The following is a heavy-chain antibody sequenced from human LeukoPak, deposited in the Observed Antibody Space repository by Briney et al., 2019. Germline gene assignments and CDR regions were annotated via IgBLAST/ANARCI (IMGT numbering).Heavy chain of an antibody. CDR3: ARGLPRVRRVGANTNWFDP. D-gene: IGHD1-26*01. CDR1: GGSFSGYY. Sequence: PSETLSLTCAVYGGSFSGYYWSWIRQPPGKGLEWIGEINHSGSTNYNPSLKSRVTISVDTSKNQFSLKLSSVTAADTAVYYCARGLPRVRRVGANTNWFDPWGQGTLVTVSS. J-gene: IGHJ5*02. CDR2: INHSGST. V-gene: IGHV4-34*01.